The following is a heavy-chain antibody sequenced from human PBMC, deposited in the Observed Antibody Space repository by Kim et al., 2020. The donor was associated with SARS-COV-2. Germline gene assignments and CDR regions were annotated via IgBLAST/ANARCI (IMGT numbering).Heavy chain of an antibody. CDR2: IYYSGST. Sequence: SETLSLTCTVSGGSISSSSYYWGWIRQPPGKGLEWIGSIYYSGSTYYNPSLKSRVTISVDTSKNQFSLKLSSVTAADTAVYYCASYDSSGCRLGDAFYIWGQGTMVTGSS. CDR3: ASYDSSGCRLGDAFYI. V-gene: IGHV4-39*01. CDR1: GGSISSSSYY. D-gene: IGHD3-22*01. J-gene: IGHJ3*02.